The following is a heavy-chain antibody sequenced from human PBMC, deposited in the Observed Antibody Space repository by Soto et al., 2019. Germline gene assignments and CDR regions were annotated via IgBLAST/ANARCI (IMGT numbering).Heavy chain of an antibody. J-gene: IGHJ6*03. CDR1: GFTFSSYW. Sequence: EVQLVESGGGLVQPGGSLRLSCAASGFTFSSYWMSWVRQAPGKGLEWVANIKKDGSEKYYVDSVKGRFTISRDNAKNSLYLQMNSLRAADTAVYYCAIDQVDYYYYYSMDVWGKGTTVTVSS. D-gene: IGHD1-26*01. CDR3: AIDQVDYYYYYSMDV. CDR2: IKKDGSEK. V-gene: IGHV3-7*01.